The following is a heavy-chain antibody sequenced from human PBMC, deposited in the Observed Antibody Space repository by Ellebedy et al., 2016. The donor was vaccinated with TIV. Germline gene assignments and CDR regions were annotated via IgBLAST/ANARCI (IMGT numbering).Heavy chain of an antibody. D-gene: IGHD6-25*01. CDR2: ISSSGSTK. CDR3: ATIAAAREDY. J-gene: IGHJ4*02. Sequence: GESLKISCAASGFTFSDYYMSWVRQAPGKGLEWVSYISSSGSTKYYADSVKGRFTISRDNAKNSLYLQMNSLRAEDTAVYYCATIAAAREDYWGQGTLVTVSS. V-gene: IGHV3-11*04. CDR1: GFTFSDYY.